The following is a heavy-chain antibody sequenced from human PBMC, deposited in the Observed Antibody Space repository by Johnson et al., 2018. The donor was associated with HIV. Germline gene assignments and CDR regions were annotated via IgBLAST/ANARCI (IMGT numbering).Heavy chain of an antibody. Sequence: EQLVESGGGLIQPGGSLRLSCAASGFTVSSNYMSWVRQAPGKGLEWVSVIYSGGSTYYADSVKGRFTISRDNSKNTLYLQMNSLRPEDSAVYYCATLWFGEVSVYDAFDVWGQGTMVTVSS. D-gene: IGHD3-10*01. CDR3: ATLWFGEVSVYDAFDV. J-gene: IGHJ3*01. CDR1: GFTVSSNY. CDR2: IYSGGST. V-gene: IGHV3-66*03.